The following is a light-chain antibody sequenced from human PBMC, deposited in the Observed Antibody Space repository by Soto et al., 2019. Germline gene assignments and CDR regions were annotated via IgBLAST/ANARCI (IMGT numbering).Light chain of an antibody. Sequence: QSALTQPASVSGSPGQSITISCTGTSSDFGGYNYVSWYQHHPGKAPELMIFEVSNRPSGVSHRFSGSKSGNTASLTISGLQTEDEGDYYCSSYTSSSTRVFGTGTKVTVL. V-gene: IGLV2-14*01. J-gene: IGLJ1*01. CDR2: EVS. CDR3: SSYTSSSTRV. CDR1: SSDFGGYNY.